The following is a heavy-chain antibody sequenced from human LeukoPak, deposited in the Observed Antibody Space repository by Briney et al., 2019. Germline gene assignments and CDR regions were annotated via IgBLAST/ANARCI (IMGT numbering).Heavy chain of an antibody. CDR2: INDSGGST. J-gene: IGHJ6*02. Sequence: GGSLRLSCAASGFTFSNYAMSWVRQAPGKGLEWVSGINDSGGSTFYADSVKGRFTISRDNSRNTLYLQMNSLRAEDAAVYYCAQWGDKWYYYGMVVWGQGTTVTVSS. CDR1: GFTFSNYA. CDR3: AQWGDKWYYYGMVV. D-gene: IGHD3-10*01. V-gene: IGHV3-23*01.